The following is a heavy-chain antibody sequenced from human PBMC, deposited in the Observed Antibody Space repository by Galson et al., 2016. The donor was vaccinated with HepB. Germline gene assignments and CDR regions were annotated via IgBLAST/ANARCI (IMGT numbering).Heavy chain of an antibody. Sequence: SLRLSCAASGFTFTNNIMSWVRQAPGKGLEWVSTIGGDGATFYGDSVKGRFTISRDDSKRTLYLRMDSLRVEDTATYHCTKRCMTNTCHNADDFWGQGTLGTVSS. CDR2: IGGDGAT. CDR3: TKRCMTNTCHNADDF. D-gene: IGHD2-8*01. CDR1: GFTFTNNI. V-gene: IGHV3-23*01. J-gene: IGHJ4*02.